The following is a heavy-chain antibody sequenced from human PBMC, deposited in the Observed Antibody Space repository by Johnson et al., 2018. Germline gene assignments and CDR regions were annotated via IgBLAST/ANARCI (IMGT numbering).Heavy chain of an antibody. V-gene: IGHV3-7*01. CDR2: IKQDGGEK. CDR3: ARGSGWCDY. D-gene: IGHD6-19*01. Sequence: VQLVQSGGGLVQPRGSLRLSCAVSGFTFSNYWMSWVRQAPGKGLEWVANIKQDGGEKYYVESVKGRFIISRDNPKNSLYLQMNSPSAEDTAVYYCARGSGWCDYWGQGTLVTVSS. J-gene: IGHJ4*02. CDR1: GFTFSNYW.